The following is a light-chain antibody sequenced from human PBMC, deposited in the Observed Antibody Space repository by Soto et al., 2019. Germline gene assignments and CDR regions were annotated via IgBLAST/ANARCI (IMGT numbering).Light chain of an antibody. J-gene: IGLJ2*01. CDR1: SSDVGAFNS. Sequence: QSALTQPRSVSGSPGQSVTISCSGTSSDVGAFNSVSWYQQYPGKAPKLMIYDVSKRPSGVPDRFSGSKSGYTASLTISGLQPADEADYYCHSYAGTYTVVFGGGTKLTVL. CDR3: HSYAGTYTVV. CDR2: DVS. V-gene: IGLV2-11*01.